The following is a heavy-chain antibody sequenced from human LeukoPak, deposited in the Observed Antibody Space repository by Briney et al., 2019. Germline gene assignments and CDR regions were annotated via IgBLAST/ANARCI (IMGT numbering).Heavy chain of an antibody. J-gene: IGHJ5*02. CDR2: INPNSGGT. CDR1: GGTFSSYA. D-gene: IGHD1-14*01. V-gene: IGHV1-2*02. CDR3: ARVSGKGWFDP. Sequence: ASVKVSCKASGGTFSSYAISWVRQAPGQGLEWMGWINPNSGGTNYAQKFQGRVTMTRDTSISTAYMELSRLRSDDTAVYYCARVSGKGWFDPWGQGTLVTVSS.